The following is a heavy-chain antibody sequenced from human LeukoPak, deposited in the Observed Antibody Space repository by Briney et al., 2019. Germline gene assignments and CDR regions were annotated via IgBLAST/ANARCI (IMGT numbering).Heavy chain of an antibody. D-gene: IGHD3-16*02. J-gene: IGHJ3*02. Sequence: GASVKVSCKVSGYTLTELSMHWVRQAPGKGLEWMGGFDPEDGETIYAQKFQGRVTMTEDTSTDTAYMELSSLRSEDTAVYYCARGITPGGVIVNVFDIWGQGTMVTVSS. V-gene: IGHV1-24*01. CDR3: ARGITPGGVIVNVFDI. CDR1: GYTLTELS. CDR2: FDPEDGET.